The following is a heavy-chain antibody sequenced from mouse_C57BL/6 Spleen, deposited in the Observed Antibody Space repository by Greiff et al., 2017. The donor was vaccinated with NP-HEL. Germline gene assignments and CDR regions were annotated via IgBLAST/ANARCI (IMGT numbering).Heavy chain of an antibody. CDR1: GYTFTGYW. J-gene: IGHJ2*01. CDR2: LLPATVST. D-gene: IGHD1-1*01. Sequence: VQLQQSGAELMKPGASVKLSCNASGYTFTGYWIEWVTQRPGHGLEWIGELLPATVSTNYNEKFKGKATFTADTSSNTAYMQLSSLTTEDSAIYYCARITTCYFDYWGQGTPLTVSS. V-gene: IGHV1-9*01. CDR3: ARITTCYFDY.